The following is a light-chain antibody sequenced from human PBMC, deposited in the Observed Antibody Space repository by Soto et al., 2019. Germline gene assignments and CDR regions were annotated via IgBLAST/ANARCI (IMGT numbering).Light chain of an antibody. Sequence: DIQMFQSPSSVSASVGDRVTITCRASQDVSTCLAWYQQKPGKAPKLLIYDASSLQRGVSSRFSGSGSGSDVSLAISILQTEDFATYYCQQATSFPLTFGGGTKVEIK. CDR2: DAS. J-gene: IGKJ4*01. V-gene: IGKV1-12*01. CDR3: QQATSFPLT. CDR1: QDVSTC.